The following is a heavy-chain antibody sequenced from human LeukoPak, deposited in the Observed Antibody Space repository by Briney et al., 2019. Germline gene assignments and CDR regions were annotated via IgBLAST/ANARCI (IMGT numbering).Heavy chain of an antibody. J-gene: IGHJ6*03. CDR3: ARTRMATIRDYYYMDV. Sequence: PWGSLRLSCAASGFTFSSYSMNWVRQAPGKGLEWVSSISSSSYIYYADSVKGRFTISRDNAKNSLYLQMNSLRAEDTAVYYCARTRMATIRDYYYMDVWGKGTRSPSP. V-gene: IGHV3-21*01. CDR2: ISSSSYI. CDR1: GFTFSSYS. D-gene: IGHD5-24*01.